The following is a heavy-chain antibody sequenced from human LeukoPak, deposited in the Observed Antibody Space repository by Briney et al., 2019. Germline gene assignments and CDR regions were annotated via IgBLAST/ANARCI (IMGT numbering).Heavy chain of an antibody. CDR2: IYSGGST. CDR1: GLTVSSNY. V-gene: IGHV3-53*01. CDR3: ARDLWTGGKYYYYMDV. J-gene: IGHJ6*03. Sequence: GGSLRLSGAASGLTVSSNYMSWVRQAPGKGLEWVSGIYSGGSTHYADSVKGRFTISRDNSKNTLYLQMNSLRAEDTAVYYCARDLWTGGKYYYYMDVWGKGTTVTVSS. D-gene: IGHD3/OR15-3a*01.